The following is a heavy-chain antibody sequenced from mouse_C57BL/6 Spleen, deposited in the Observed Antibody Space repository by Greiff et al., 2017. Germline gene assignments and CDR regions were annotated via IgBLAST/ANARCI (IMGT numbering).Heavy chain of an antibody. V-gene: IGHV1-42*01. D-gene: IGHD3-1*01. Sequence: VQLKESGPELVKPGASVKISCKASGYSFTGYYMNWVKQSPEKSLEWIGEINPSTGGTTYNQKFKAKATLTVDKSSSTAYMQLKSLTSEDSAVYYCAGRASDDGAFADWGQGTLVTVSA. CDR1: GYSFTGYY. J-gene: IGHJ3*01. CDR3: AGRASDDGAFAD. CDR2: INPSTGGT.